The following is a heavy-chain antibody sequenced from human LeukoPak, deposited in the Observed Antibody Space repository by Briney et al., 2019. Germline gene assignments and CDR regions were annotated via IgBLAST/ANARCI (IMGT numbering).Heavy chain of an antibody. CDR1: GYTFTGYY. D-gene: IGHD3-22*01. CDR3: ARSSGGYSYYGMDV. Sequence: ASVKVSCKASGYTFTGYYIHWVRQAPGQGLEWMGWINPNSDGTNYAQKFQGWVTMTRDTSNSTAYMELTRLRSDDTAVYYCARSSGGYSYYGMDVWGQGTTVTVSS. CDR2: INPNSDGT. V-gene: IGHV1-2*04. J-gene: IGHJ6*02.